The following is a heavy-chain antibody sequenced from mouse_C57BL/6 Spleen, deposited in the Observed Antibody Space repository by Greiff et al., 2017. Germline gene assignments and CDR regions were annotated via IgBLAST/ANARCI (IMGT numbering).Heavy chain of an antibody. J-gene: IGHJ4*01. V-gene: IGHV5-6*01. CDR2: ISSGGSYT. Sequence: EVMLVESGGDLVKPGGSLKLSCAASGFTFSSYGMSWVRQTPDKRLEWVATISSGGSYTYYPDSVKGRFTISRDNAKNTLYLQMSSLKSEDTAMYYCASLSGYAMDYGGQGTSVTVSS. CDR3: ASLSGYAMDY. D-gene: IGHD6-5*01. CDR1: GFTFSSYG.